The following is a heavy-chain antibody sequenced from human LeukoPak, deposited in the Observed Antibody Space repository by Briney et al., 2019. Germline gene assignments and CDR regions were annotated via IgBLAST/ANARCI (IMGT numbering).Heavy chain of an antibody. CDR3: AKERDTAMVTTDY. CDR2: IRYDGSNK. CDR1: GFTFSSYC. Sequence: PGGSLRLSCSASGFTFSSYCIHWVRQAPGKRLEWVAFIRYDGSNKYYADSVRGRFTISRDNSKNTLYLQMNSLRAEDTAVYYCAKERDTAMVTTDYWGQETLVTVSS. J-gene: IGHJ4*02. D-gene: IGHD5-18*01. V-gene: IGHV3-30*02.